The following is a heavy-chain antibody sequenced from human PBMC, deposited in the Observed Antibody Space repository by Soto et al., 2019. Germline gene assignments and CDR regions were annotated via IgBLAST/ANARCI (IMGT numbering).Heavy chain of an antibody. CDR1: GGSISNYY. CDR3: ARESREYYYYMDV. Sequence: PSETLSLTCTFSGGSISNYYWTWIRQPPGKGLEWIGYIYYSGSTNYNPSLKSRVTISVDTSKNQFSLKLSSVTAADTAVYYCARESREYYYYMDVWGKGTTVTVSS. CDR2: IYYSGST. J-gene: IGHJ6*03. V-gene: IGHV4-59*01.